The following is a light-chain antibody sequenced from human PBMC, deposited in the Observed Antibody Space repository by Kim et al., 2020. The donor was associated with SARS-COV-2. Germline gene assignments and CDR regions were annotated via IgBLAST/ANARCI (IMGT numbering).Light chain of an antibody. V-gene: IGKV3-11*01. Sequence: EIVLTQSPATLSLSPGERATLSCRASQSVTTDLAWYQQKRGQPPRLLIDDASNRATGIPARFSGSGFGTDFTLTISSLEPEDFAVYYCHHRGDWPWSCGQGTKVDIK. CDR3: HHRGDWPWS. CDR1: QSVTTD. J-gene: IGKJ1*01. CDR2: DAS.